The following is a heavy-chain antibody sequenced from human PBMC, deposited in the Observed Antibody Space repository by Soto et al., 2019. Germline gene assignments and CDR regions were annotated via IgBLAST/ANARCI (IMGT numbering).Heavy chain of an antibody. Sequence: QVQLQQSGPGLVKPSQTLSLTCTVSGGSISYEYYHWTWIRQSPGKGLEWNGYIHYSGSIIYNPSFKSRGTISVDTSKNHFSLQLSSVTAADTSVYFCAREDDGGDRDYYGLDVWGQGTTVTVSS. D-gene: IGHD2-21*02. J-gene: IGHJ6*02. CDR2: IHYSGSI. CDR3: AREDDGGDRDYYGLDV. CDR1: GGSISYEYYH. V-gene: IGHV4-30-4*08.